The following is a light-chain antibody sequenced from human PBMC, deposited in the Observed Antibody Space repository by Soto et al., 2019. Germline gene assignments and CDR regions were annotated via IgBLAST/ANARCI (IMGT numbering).Light chain of an antibody. CDR1: QTLLNSNGYNC. Sequence: DIVMTQSPLSLPVTPREPASISCRSSQTLLNSNGYNCLEWYLQKPGQSPQLLIYLGSNRASGVPDRFSGSGSGTDFTLRISRVEAVDVGVYFCMQSLQTPLTFGQGTKVEIK. V-gene: IGKV2-28*01. CDR3: MQSLQTPLT. CDR2: LGS. J-gene: IGKJ1*01.